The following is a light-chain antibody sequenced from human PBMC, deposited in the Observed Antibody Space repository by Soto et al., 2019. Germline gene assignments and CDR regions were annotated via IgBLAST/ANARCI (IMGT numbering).Light chain of an antibody. CDR2: SNN. V-gene: IGLV1-44*01. CDR1: SCNFGGNT. CDR3: AAWDDSLNGQV. J-gene: IGLJ2*01. Sequence: QSVLTQPPSASGTPGQRVTISCSGSSCNFGGNTVNWYQQLQGTAPKLLIYSNNQRPPGVPDRFSGSKSGTSAALPISGLLSEDEAYYYCAAWDDSLNGQVFGGGTKLTVL.